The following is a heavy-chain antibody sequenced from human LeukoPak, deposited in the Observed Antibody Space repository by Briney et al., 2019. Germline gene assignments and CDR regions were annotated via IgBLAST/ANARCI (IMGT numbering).Heavy chain of an antibody. CDR2: MNPNSGNT. CDR3: ARARGSGSYYGHDYYYYYYMDV. Sequence: EASVKVSCKASGYTFTSYDINWVRQATGQGLEWMGWMNPNSGNTGYAQKFQGRVTITRNTSISIAYMELSSLRSEDTAVYYCARARGSGSYYGHDYYYYYYMDVWGQGTTVTVSS. V-gene: IGHV1-8*03. CDR1: GYTFTSYD. J-gene: IGHJ6*03. D-gene: IGHD3-10*01.